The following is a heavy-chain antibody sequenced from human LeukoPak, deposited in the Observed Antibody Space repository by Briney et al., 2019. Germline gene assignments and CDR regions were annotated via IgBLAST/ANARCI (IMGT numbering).Heavy chain of an antibody. CDR1: GGSFSGYY. J-gene: IGHJ4*02. D-gene: IGHD2-15*01. CDR2: INHSGST. Sequence: MPSETLSLTCAVYGGSFSGYYWSWIRQPPGKGLEWIGEINHSGSTKYNPSLKSRLTLSLDTSKNQFSLKVTSVTAADTAVYFCARVRCSDGLCNFFDFWSQGTLVTVSS. CDR3: ARVRCSDGLCNFFDF. V-gene: IGHV4-34*01.